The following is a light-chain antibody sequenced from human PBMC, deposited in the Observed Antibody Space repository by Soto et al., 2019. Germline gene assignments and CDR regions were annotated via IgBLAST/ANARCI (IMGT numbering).Light chain of an antibody. CDR3: QQYNSYSPT. V-gene: IGKV1-5*01. CDR1: QSISSW. J-gene: IGKJ1*01. CDR2: DAS. Sequence: DIQMTQSPSTLSASVGDRVTITCRASQSISSWLAWYQQKPGKAPKVLIYDASSLESGVPSRFSGSGSETEFTLTISSLQPDDFATYYCQQYNSYSPTFGQGTKVEIK.